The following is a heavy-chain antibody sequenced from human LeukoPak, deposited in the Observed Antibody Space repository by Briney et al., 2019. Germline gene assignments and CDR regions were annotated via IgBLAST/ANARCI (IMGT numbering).Heavy chain of an antibody. J-gene: IGHJ6*02. V-gene: IGHV1-69*01. Sequence: VSCXXXGGXXIXXXMSWVRQAPGXGFAWIGRILPIFATANSAQKFQGRVPIPADESTSTAYMELSSLRSEDTAVYYCARDYYGMDVWGQGTTVTVSS. CDR2: ILPIFATA. CDR1: GGXXIXXX. CDR3: ARDYYGMDV.